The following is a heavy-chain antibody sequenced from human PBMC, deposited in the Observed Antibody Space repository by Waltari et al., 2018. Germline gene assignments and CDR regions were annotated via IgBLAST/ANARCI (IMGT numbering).Heavy chain of an antibody. D-gene: IGHD5-18*01. V-gene: IGHV4-34*01. CDR3: ARRVAGSYGYADYYHYYMDV. CDR2: INHSGIT. Sequence: QVQLQQWGAGLLKPSETLSLTCAVYGGSFSGYYWSWIRQPPGKGLEWIGEINHSGITNYNPSLKSRVTMSIDTSKNQFSLKLSSVTAADTAVYYCARRVAGSYGYADYYHYYMDVWGKGTTVTVSS. J-gene: IGHJ6*03. CDR1: GGSFSGYY.